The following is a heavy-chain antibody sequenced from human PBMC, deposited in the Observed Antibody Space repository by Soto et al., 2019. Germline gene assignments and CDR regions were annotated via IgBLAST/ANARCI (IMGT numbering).Heavy chain of an antibody. D-gene: IGHD3-3*01. J-gene: IGHJ3*02. CDR2: IRGSCGST. CDR1: GFTFSSYA. Sequence: GGYLRLSCAASGFTFSSYAMSWVRHAPGKGVEWVSDIRGSCGSTYYADSVKRWFTISRDNSKNTLYLQMNSLRAEDTAVYYCAKEQTRITIFGVVTTVVTDAFDIWGQGTMVTVSS. V-gene: IGHV3-23*01. CDR3: AKEQTRITIFGVVTTVVTDAFDI.